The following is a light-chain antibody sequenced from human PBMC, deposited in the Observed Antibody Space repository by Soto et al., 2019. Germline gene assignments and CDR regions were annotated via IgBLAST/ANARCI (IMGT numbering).Light chain of an antibody. Sequence: QSVLTQPPSASGSPGQSVTISCTGTSGDVGGYDYVSWYQQHPGKAPKLMIYEVTKRPLGVSNRFSGSKSGNTASLTISGLQAEDETDYYCFSYTSSGTYVFGTGTKITVL. CDR3: FSYTSSGTYV. J-gene: IGLJ1*01. CDR2: EVT. V-gene: IGLV2-14*01. CDR1: SGDVGGYDY.